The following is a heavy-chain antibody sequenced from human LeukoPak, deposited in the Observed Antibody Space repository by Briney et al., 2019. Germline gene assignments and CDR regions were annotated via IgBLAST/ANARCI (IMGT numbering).Heavy chain of an antibody. D-gene: IGHD6-13*01. Sequence: SQTLSLTCTVSGGSISSYYWSWIRQPAGKGLEWIGRIYTSGSTNYNPSLKSRVTMSVDTSKNQFSLKLSSVTAADTAVYYCARGQYSSSWYGDAFDIWGQGTMVPSLQ. CDR1: GGSISSYY. J-gene: IGHJ3*02. V-gene: IGHV4-4*07. CDR2: IYTSGST. CDR3: ARGQYSSSWYGDAFDI.